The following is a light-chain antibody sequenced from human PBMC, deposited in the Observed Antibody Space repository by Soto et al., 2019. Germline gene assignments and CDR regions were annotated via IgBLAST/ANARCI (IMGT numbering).Light chain of an antibody. J-gene: IGLJ3*02. CDR1: TGAVTSGNY. Sequence: QAVVTQEPSLTVSPGGTVTLTCASSTGAVTSGNYPSWFQQKPGQAPRTLIYTTDDKHSWTPARFSGSLRGGKAALTLSGVQTEDEAEYYCLLYYGGAHLVFGGGTKLTVL. V-gene: IGLV7-43*01. CDR3: LLYYGGAHLV. CDR2: TTD.